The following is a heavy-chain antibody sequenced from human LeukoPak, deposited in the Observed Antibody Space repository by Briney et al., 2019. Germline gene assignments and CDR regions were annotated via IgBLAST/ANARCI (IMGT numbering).Heavy chain of an antibody. V-gene: IGHV5-51*01. J-gene: IGHJ3*02. CDR3: ARPSFRAFDI. CDR2: IHPGDSDT. Sequence: GESLKISCKGSGYSFSTYWIGWVRQMPGKGLEWMGIIHPGDSDTRYSPSFQGPVIISVDKSISTAYLQWSSLKASDTAIYYCARPSFRAFDIWGQGTMVTVSS. CDR1: GYSFSTYW. D-gene: IGHD3-16*01.